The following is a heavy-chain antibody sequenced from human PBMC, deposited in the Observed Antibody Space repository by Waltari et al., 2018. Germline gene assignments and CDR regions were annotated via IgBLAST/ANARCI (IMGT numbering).Heavy chain of an antibody. D-gene: IGHD1-1*01. J-gene: IGHJ4*02. CDR1: GGSLSSYY. V-gene: IGHV4-59*01. CDR3: ARVDPRWYKFDY. CDR2: IYYSGST. Sequence: QVQLQESGPGLVKPSETLSLTCTVSGGSLSSYYWSWIRQPPGKGLEWIGYIYYSGSTNYNPSLKSRVTISVDTSKNQFSLKLSSVTAADTAVYYCARVDPRWYKFDYWGQGTLVTVSS.